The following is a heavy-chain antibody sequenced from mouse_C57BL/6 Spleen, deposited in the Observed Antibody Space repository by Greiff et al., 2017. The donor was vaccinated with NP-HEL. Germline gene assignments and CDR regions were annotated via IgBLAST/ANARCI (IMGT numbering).Heavy chain of an antibody. CDR1: GYAFSSSW. CDR3: ARDVTTVVAGDYFDY. J-gene: IGHJ2*01. Sequence: VQLQQSGPELVKPGASVKISCKASGYAFSSSWMNWVKQRPGKGLEWIGRIYPGDGDTNYNGKFKGKATLTADKSSSTAYMQLSSLTSEDSAVYFCARDVTTVVAGDYFDYWGQGTTLTVSS. CDR2: IYPGDGDT. D-gene: IGHD1-1*01. V-gene: IGHV1-82*01.